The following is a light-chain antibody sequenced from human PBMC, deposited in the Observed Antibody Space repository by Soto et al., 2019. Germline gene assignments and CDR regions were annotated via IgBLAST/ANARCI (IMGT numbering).Light chain of an antibody. CDR1: QSISGW. CDR2: DVS. CDR3: QQYKSYSRT. Sequence: DIQMTQSPSTLSASVGDRVTITCRASQSISGWLAWYQQKPGKAPKLLIFDVSSLERGVPSRFSGSGSGTEFTLTIINLQPDDFANYYCQQYKSYSRTFGQGTKVEI. J-gene: IGKJ1*01. V-gene: IGKV1-5*01.